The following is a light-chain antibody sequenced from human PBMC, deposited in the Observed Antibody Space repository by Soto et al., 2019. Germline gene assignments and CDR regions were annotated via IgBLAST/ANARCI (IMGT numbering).Light chain of an antibody. Sequence: DIQMTQSPSTLSASVGDRVTITCRASQSISNWLAWYQQMPGKAPKLLIYKASTSESGVPSSFSGSGSGTEFTLTISSLRPDDFATYYCQQYYNYPLTFGQGTKV. J-gene: IGKJ1*01. CDR3: QQYYNYPLT. V-gene: IGKV1-5*03. CDR1: QSISNW. CDR2: KAS.